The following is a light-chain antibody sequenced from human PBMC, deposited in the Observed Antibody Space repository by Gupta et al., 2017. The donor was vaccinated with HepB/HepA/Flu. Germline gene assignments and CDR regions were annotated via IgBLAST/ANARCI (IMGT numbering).Light chain of an antibody. CDR3: KQAPPIPNT. CDR1: QSLLHSDGYNY. Sequence: DIVMTQSPLSLPVTPGEPASISCRSSQSLLHSDGYNYLDWYLQKPGQSPHLLLYLASNRASAVPDRFSGSGSGTDFTLQISRGEADDVVVYYCKQAPPIPNTFGGGTRVEIK. CDR2: LAS. V-gene: IGKV2-28*01. J-gene: IGKJ4*01.